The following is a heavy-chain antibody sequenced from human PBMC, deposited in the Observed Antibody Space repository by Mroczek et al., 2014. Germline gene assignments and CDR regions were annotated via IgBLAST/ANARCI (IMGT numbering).Heavy chain of an antibody. J-gene: IGHJ6*02. V-gene: IGHV1-2*02. CDR1: IHLQRLH. CDR2: VNPNSGDT. Sequence: VQRGIWSXGEEAWAVSEGLLQGFWIHLQRLHLHWVRQAPGQGLEWMGWVNPNSGDTNYAQKFQGRVTVTRDRSITTAYMELSSLSSDDTAVYYCTRTPLSRHDYDRSGYLPTAFYHGMDVWGQGTTVTVSS. CDR3: TRTPLSRHDYDRSGYLPTAFYHGMDV. D-gene: IGHD3-22*01.